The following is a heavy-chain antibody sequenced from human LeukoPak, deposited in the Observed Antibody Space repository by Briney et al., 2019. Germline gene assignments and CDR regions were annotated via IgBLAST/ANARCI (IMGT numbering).Heavy chain of an antibody. CDR3: AKEGLGSYGPYYFDY. CDR1: GFTFSSYW. CDR2: INSDGSST. V-gene: IGHV3-74*01. J-gene: IGHJ4*02. Sequence: GSLRLSCAASGFTFSSYWMHWVRQAPGKGLVWVSRINSDGSSTSYADSVKGRFTISRDNAKNTLYLQMNSLRAEDMAVYYCAKEGLGSYGPYYFDYWGQGTLVTVSS. D-gene: IGHD5-18*01.